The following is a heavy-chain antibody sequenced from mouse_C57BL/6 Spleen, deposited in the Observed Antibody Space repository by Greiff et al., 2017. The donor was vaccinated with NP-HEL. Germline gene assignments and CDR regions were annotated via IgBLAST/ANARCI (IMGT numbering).Heavy chain of an antibody. J-gene: IGHJ1*03. CDR1: GFTFSSYG. Sequence: EVQVVESGGDLVKPGGSLKLSCAASGFTFSSYGMSWVRQTPDKRLEWVATISSGGSYTYYPDSVKGRFTISRDNAKNTLYLQMSSLKSEDTAMYYCAREMKSYWYFDVWGTGTTVTVSS. CDR2: ISSGGSYT. CDR3: AREMKSYWYFDV. V-gene: IGHV5-6*01.